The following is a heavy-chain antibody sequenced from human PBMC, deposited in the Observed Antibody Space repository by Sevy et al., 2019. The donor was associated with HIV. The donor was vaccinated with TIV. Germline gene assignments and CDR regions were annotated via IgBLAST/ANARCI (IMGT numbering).Heavy chain of an antibody. CDR2: INAISSNI. CDR3: ARDLFSGGNAVYGY. Sequence: GGSLRLSCAASGFTFSSYAMNWVRQARGKGLEWVSSINAISSNIYYGDSVKGRFTISRDNAENSLYLQMNSVRAEDTAVYYCARDLFSGGNAVYGYWGQGTLVTVSS. V-gene: IGHV3-21*01. J-gene: IGHJ4*02. D-gene: IGHD2-15*01. CDR1: GFTFSSYA.